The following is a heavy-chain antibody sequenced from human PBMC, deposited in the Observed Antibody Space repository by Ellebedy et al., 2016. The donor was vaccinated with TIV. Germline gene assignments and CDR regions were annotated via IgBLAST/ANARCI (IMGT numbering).Heavy chain of an antibody. V-gene: IGHV4-34*01. CDR3: ARHSLVRGITA. CDR2: INQSGTT. J-gene: IGHJ5*02. D-gene: IGHD3-10*01. CDR1: SGSFSGYY. Sequence: SETLSLTXAVSSGSFSGYYWTWIRQTPGKGLEWIGEINQSGTTNYNPSLSSRVTISLNSSNSQFSLRLSALTAADTARYFCARHSLVRGITAWGQGTLVTVSS.